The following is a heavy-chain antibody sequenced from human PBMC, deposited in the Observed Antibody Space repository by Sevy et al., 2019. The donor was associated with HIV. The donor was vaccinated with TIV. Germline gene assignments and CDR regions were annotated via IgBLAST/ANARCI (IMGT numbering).Heavy chain of an antibody. CDR3: AKPLPAVRSQVFGFFDY. J-gene: IGHJ4*02. Sequence: GGSLRLSCAASGFTFSSYAMSWVRQAPGKGLEWVSAISGSGGSTYYADSVKGRFTISRDNSKNTLYLQMNSLRAEDTAVYCCAKPLPAVRSQVFGFFDYWGQGTLVTVSS. CDR2: ISGSGGST. CDR1: GFTFSSYA. D-gene: IGHD2-15*01. V-gene: IGHV3-23*01.